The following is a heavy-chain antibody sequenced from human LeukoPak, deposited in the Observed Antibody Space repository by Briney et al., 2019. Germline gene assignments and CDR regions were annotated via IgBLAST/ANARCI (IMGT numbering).Heavy chain of an antibody. CDR2: IYTSGST. J-gene: IGHJ4*02. CDR3: ARESDVDTAMVGFDY. D-gene: IGHD5-18*01. Sequence: SETLSLTCTVSGGSISSYYWSWIRQPAGKGMEWIGRIYTSGSTNYNPSLKSRVTMSVNTSKNQFSLKLSSVTAAATAVYYCARESDVDTAMVGFDYWDQGTLVTVSS. CDR1: GGSISSYY. V-gene: IGHV4-4*07.